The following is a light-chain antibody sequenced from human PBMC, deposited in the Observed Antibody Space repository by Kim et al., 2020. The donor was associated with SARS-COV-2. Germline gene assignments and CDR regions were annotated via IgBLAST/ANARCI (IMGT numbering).Light chain of an antibody. V-gene: IGKV1-5*03. CDR2: EAS. J-gene: IGKJ2*01. CDR3: QQYNDYHT. CDR1: QSISSW. Sequence: DTQMTQSPSTLSASVGDRVTITCRASQSISSWLAWYQQKPGRAPKLLIYEASSLESGVSSRFSGSGSGTEFTLTIRSLQPDDFATYYCQQYNDYHTFGQGTKLEI.